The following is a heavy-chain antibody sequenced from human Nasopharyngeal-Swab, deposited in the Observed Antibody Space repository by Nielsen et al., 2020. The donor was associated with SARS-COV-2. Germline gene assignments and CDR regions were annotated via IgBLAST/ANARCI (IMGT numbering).Heavy chain of an antibody. V-gene: IGHV3-23*01. CDR3: AKDRGYCSGATCYDSYYSMDV. Sequence: GESLKISCAASGFTFHRHVMHWVRQAPGKGLEWLSAITGSGPSAYYADSVKGRFTMSRDNSKNMLFLEMNSLSAGDTAVYFCAKDRGYCSGATCYDSYYSMDVWGRVTTVTVSS. CDR2: ITGSGPSA. J-gene: IGHJ6*03. CDR1: GFTFHRHV. D-gene: IGHD2-15*01.